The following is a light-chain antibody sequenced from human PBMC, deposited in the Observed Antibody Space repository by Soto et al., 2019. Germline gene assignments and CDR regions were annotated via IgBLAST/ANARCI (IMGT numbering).Light chain of an antibody. Sequence: AIQMTQSPSSLSASVGDRVTITCRASQDISNALGWYQEKPRQAPKLLIYAASKLQRGVPSRFNGSGSGTDFTLTISSLQPEDFATYYCLQDHNYPWTFGQGTKVEI. J-gene: IGKJ1*01. CDR1: QDISNA. V-gene: IGKV1-6*01. CDR3: LQDHNYPWT. CDR2: AAS.